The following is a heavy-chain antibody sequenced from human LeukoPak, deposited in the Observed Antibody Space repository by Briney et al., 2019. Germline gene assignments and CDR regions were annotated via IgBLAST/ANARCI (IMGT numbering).Heavy chain of an antibody. CDR2: IFYSGNT. CDR1: GGSVSNYY. CDR3: ARDGRSDYYYDSSGNFDY. D-gene: IGHD3-22*01. Sequence: PSETLSLTCTVSGGSVSNYYWTWIRQPPGKGLEWIGYIFYSGNTNYNPSLKSRVTISVDTSKKQFSLKLSSVTAADTAVYYCARDGRSDYYYDSSGNFDYWGQGTLVTVSS. V-gene: IGHV4-59*02. J-gene: IGHJ4*02.